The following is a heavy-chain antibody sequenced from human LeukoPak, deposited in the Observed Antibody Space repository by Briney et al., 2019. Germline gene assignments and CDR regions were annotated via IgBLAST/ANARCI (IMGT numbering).Heavy chain of an antibody. CDR2: IYTGGST. CDR1: GFTVSSNY. D-gene: IGHD6-13*01. CDR3: ARDRNAAATDY. V-gene: IGHV3-66*01. J-gene: IGHJ4*02. Sequence: PGGSLRLSCAVSGFTVSSNYMSWVRQAPGKGLEWVSVIYTGGSTYYADSVKGRFTVSRDNSKNTLYLQMNSLRAEDTAVYYCARDRNAAATDYWGQGTLVTASS.